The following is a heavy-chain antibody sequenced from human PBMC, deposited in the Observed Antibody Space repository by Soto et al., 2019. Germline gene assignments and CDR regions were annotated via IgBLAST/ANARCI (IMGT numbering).Heavy chain of an antibody. Sequence: SLRLSCAASGFTFSSYAMSWVRQAPGKGLEWVSAISGSGGSTYYADSVKGRSTISRDNSKNTLYLQMNSLRAEDTAVYYCAKDLTYDFWSGFAPPYYYYGMDVWGQGTTVTVSS. J-gene: IGHJ6*02. CDR1: GFTFSSYA. CDR2: ISGSGGST. V-gene: IGHV3-23*01. D-gene: IGHD3-3*01. CDR3: AKDLTYDFWSGFAPPYYYYGMDV.